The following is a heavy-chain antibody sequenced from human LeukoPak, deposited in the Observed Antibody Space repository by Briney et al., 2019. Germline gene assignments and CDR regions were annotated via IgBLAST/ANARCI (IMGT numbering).Heavy chain of an antibody. CDR3: ARGKHSSSWWGEVDY. V-gene: IGHV4-59*01. D-gene: IGHD6-13*01. CDR2: IYYSGST. J-gene: IGHJ4*02. CDR1: GGSISSYY. Sequence: SETLSLTCTVSGGSISSYYWSWIRQPPGKGLEWIGYIYYSGSTNYNPSLKSRVTISVDTSKNQFSLKLSSVTAADTAVYYCARGKHSSSWWGEVDYWGQGTLVTVSS.